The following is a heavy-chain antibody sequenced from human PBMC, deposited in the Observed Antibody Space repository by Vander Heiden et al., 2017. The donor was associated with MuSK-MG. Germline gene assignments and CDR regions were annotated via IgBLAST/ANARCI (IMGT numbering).Heavy chain of an antibody. CDR3: ARDRGPVEESGFDY. J-gene: IGHJ4*02. CDR1: AGSISSYY. V-gene: IGHV4-59*01. CDR2: LYYSGST. Sequence: QVQLQESGPGLVKPSQTLSLTCPVPAGSISSYYWSWIRQPPGKGLEWIGYLYYSGSTNYNPALNSRVTISVDTSKNQLSLKLRSVTPVETAVYYSARDRGPVEESGFDYWGQGTLVTVSS. D-gene: IGHD3-16*01.